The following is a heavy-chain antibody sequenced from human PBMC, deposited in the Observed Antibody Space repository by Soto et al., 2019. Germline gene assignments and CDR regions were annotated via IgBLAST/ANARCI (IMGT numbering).Heavy chain of an antibody. Sequence: SETLSLTCTVSGGSISSGDYYWSWIRQPPGKGLEWIGYIYYSGSTYYNPSLKSRVTISVDTSKNQFSLKLSSVTAADTAVYYCARHVVVVVAATYYYYYGMDVWGQGTTVTVSS. CDR3: ARHVVVVVAATYYYYYGMDV. CDR2: IYYSGST. J-gene: IGHJ6*02. CDR1: GGSISSGDYY. V-gene: IGHV4-30-4*01. D-gene: IGHD2-15*01.